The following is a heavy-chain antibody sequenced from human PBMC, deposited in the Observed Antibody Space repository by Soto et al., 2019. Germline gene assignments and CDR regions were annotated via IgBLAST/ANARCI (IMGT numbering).Heavy chain of an antibody. Sequence: QVQLVESGGGVVQPGRSLRLSCAASGFTFSSYGMHWVRQAPGKGLEWVAVIWYDGSNKYYADSVKGRFTISRDNSKNTLYLQMNSLRAEDTAVYYCARSPLGQQPNDYWGQGTLVTVSS. CDR3: ARSPLGQQPNDY. V-gene: IGHV3-33*01. D-gene: IGHD6-13*01. CDR1: GFTFSSYG. CDR2: IWYDGSNK. J-gene: IGHJ4*02.